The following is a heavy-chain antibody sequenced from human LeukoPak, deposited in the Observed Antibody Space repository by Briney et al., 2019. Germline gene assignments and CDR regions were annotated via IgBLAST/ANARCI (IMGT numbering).Heavy chain of an antibody. Sequence: SETLSLTCTVSGGSMSTYYWSWIRQSPGKGLEWIGYIYYSGSTSYNPSLKSRLTISIDTSKTQFYLKLSSVTAADTAVYYCARVVYSGSWGYFDYCGQGILVTVSS. CDR1: GGSMSTYY. CDR3: ARVVYSGSWGYFDY. D-gene: IGHD3-10*01. J-gene: IGHJ4*02. CDR2: IYYSGST. V-gene: IGHV4-59*01.